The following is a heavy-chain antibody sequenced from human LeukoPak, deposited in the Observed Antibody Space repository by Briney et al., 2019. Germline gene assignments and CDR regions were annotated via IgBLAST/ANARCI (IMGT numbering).Heavy chain of an antibody. CDR2: ISYDGSSK. Sequence: GGSLRLSCAASGFTFSTYAMHWVRQAPGKGLEWVAVISYDGSSKYYADSVKGRFTISRDNAKNSLYLQMNSLRAEDTAVYYCAREYDILTGYSYPNWFDPWGQGTLVTVSS. V-gene: IGHV3-30*04. CDR1: GFTFSTYA. D-gene: IGHD3-9*01. J-gene: IGHJ5*02. CDR3: AREYDILTGYSYPNWFDP.